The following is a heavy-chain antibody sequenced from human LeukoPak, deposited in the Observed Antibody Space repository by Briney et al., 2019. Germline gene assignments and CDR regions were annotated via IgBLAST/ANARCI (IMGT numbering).Heavy chain of an antibody. J-gene: IGHJ4*02. CDR2: IYYSGGT. Sequence: SETLSLTCTVSGGSISSYYWSWIRQSPGKGLEWIGYIYYSGGTNYNPSLKSRVTISVDTSKNQFSLKLNSVTAADTAVYFCARHGYSGYDSNFDYWGQGTLVTVSS. V-gene: IGHV4-59*08. CDR1: GGSISSYY. CDR3: ARHGYSGYDSNFDY. D-gene: IGHD5-12*01.